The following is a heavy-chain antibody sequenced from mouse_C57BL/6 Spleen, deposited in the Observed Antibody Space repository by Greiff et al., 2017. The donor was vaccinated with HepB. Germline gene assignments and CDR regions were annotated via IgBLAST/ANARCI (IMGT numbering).Heavy chain of an antibody. D-gene: IGHD3-2*02. CDR2: INPSNGGT. CDR1: GYTFTSYW. Sequence: QVQLQQPGTELVKPGASVKLSCKASGYTFTSYWMHWVKQRPGQGLEWIGNINPSNGGTNYNEKFKSKATLTVDKSSSTAYMQLSSLTSEDSAVYDCARGAQATPHYFDYWGQGTTLTVSS. J-gene: IGHJ2*01. V-gene: IGHV1-53*01. CDR3: ARGAQATPHYFDY.